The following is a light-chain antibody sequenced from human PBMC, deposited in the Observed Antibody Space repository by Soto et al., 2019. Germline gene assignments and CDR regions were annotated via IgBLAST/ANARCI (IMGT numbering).Light chain of an antibody. CDR2: GAF. Sequence: EIVLTQSPGTLSLSPGERATLSCRASQSVSSSYLAWYQQKPGQAPRLLIYGAFNRATGIPDRFSGSGSGTDFTLTFSRLEPEDFEVYYCQQLFDSPITFGQGTRLEIK. CDR1: QSVSSSY. CDR3: QQLFDSPIT. V-gene: IGKV3-20*01. J-gene: IGKJ5*01.